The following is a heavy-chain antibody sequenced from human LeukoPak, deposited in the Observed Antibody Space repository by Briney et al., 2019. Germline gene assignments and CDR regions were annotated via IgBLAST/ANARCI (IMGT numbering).Heavy chain of an antibody. D-gene: IGHD3-10*01. Sequence: SETLSLTRTVSGGYIPSGSYSWSWIRQPAGKGLEWIGRIYTSGSTNYNPSLKSRVTISVDTSKNQFSLRLTSVNAADTAVYYCARGADGSGSAYNWFDPWGQGTLVTVSS. V-gene: IGHV4-61*02. CDR2: IYTSGST. CDR3: ARGADGSGSAYNWFDP. J-gene: IGHJ5*02. CDR1: GGYIPSGSYS.